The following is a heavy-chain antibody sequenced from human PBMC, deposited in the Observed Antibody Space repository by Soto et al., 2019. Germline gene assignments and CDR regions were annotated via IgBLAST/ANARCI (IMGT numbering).Heavy chain of an antibody. D-gene: IGHD2-15*01. J-gene: IGHJ4*01. CDR2: ISYDITHK. CDR1: GFTFSDFG. CDR3: ASQTTPSEIYYY. Sequence: GGSLRLSCAASGFTFSDFGMHWVRQAPGKGLEWVSLISYDITHKFYVESVKGRFTISRDNSKNTLYLYMNSLRADDTAVYYCASQTTPSEIYYYWGHGTLVTVSS. V-gene: IGHV3-30*03.